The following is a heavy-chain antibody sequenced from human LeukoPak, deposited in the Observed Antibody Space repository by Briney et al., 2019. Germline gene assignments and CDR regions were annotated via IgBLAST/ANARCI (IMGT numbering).Heavy chain of an antibody. CDR1: GGSISSSSYY. CDR2: IYYSGST. J-gene: IGHJ6*02. V-gene: IGHV4-39*01. D-gene: IGHD5-18*01. Sequence: SETLSLICTVSGGSISSSSYYWGWIRQPPGKGLEWIGSIYYSGSTYYNPSLKSRVTISVDTSKNQFSLKPSSVTAADTAVYYCARRETYSYVINYYYGMDVWGQGTTVTVSS. CDR3: ARRETYSYVINYYYGMDV.